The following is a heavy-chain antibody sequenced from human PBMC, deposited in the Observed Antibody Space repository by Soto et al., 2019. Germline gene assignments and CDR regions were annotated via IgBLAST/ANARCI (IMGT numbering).Heavy chain of an antibody. V-gene: IGHV1-69*13. J-gene: IGHJ2*01. CDR2: IIPIFGTA. D-gene: IGHD1-26*01. Sequence: PVKVSCKASGVTFSSYAISWVRQAPGQGLEWMGGIIPIFGTANYAQKFQGRVTITADESTSTAYMELSSLRSEDTAVYYCAGDGVGATTRWYCDLLGRGTMVTVSS. CDR1: GVTFSSYA. CDR3: AGDGVGATTRWYCDL.